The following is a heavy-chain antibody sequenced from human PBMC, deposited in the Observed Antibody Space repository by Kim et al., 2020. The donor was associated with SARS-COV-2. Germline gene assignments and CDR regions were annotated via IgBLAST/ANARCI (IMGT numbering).Heavy chain of an antibody. CDR1: GFTFSAQA. D-gene: IGHD1-26*01. Sequence: GGSLRLSCAAFGFTFSAQAMHWVRQAPGKGLEWVAVISDDGSRKYYAESVKGRFTISRDNSKNTLYLQMDTLRVDDTALYYCARDIYSYGTVGTPDYWGQGILVPVSP. J-gene: IGHJ4*02. CDR2: ISDDGSRK. CDR3: ARDIYSYGTVGTPDY. V-gene: IGHV3-33*05.